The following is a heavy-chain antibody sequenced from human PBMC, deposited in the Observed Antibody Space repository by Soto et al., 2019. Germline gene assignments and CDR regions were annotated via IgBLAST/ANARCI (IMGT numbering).Heavy chain of an antibody. CDR3: AKDSSVTAAGSGGWFDP. CDR2: ISFDGGSQ. V-gene: IGHV3-30*18. J-gene: IGHJ5*02. D-gene: IGHD6-19*01. CDR1: GFDFNTYG. Sequence: QVQLVESGGGVVQPGRSLRLSCAASGFDFNTYGLHWVRQAPGKGLEWVAAISFDGGSQYYADSVKGRFTISGDKTNSTVNLQMKSMGDEDTAKYFCAKDSSVTAAGSGGWFDPWGPGTLVIVSS.